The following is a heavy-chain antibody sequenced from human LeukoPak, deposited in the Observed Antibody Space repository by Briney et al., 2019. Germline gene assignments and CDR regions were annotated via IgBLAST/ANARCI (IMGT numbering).Heavy chain of an antibody. D-gene: IGHD2-2*01. Sequence: ASETLSLTCTVSGGSISSYYWSWIRQPPGKGLEWIGYIYYSGSTNYNPSLKSRVTISVDTSKNQFSLKLSSVTAADTAVYYCARVGSSTNGEIDYWGQGTLVTVSS. V-gene: IGHV4-59*01. CDR3: ARVGSSTNGEIDY. J-gene: IGHJ4*02. CDR2: IYYSGST. CDR1: GGSISSYY.